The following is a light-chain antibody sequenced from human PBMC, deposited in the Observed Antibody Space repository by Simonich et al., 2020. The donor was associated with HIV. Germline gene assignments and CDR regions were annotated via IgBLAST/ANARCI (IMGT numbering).Light chain of an antibody. CDR3: QQYYSTPFT. V-gene: IGKV1-39*01. CDR1: QTISSN. J-gene: IGKJ3*01. CDR2: AAS. Sequence: DIQMTQSPSSLSASVGDRVTITCRASQTISSNLNWYQQKPGKAPKLLIYAASSLQSEVPSRFSGSGSGTDFTLTISSLQPDDFATYYCQQYYSTPFTFGPGTKVDIK.